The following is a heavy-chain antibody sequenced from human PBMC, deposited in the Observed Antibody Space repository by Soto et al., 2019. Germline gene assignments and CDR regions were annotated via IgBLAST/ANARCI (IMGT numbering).Heavy chain of an antibody. CDR2: ISSSSSTI. CDR1: GFTFSSYS. CDR3: ARERGGTLRAYYYDSSGIYYYGMDV. Sequence: RLSCAASGFTFSSYSMNWVRQAPGKGLEWVSYISSSSSTIYYADSVKGRFTISRDNAKNSLYLQMNSLRDEDTAVYYCARERGGTLRAYYYDSSGIYYYGMDVWGQGTTVTVSS. D-gene: IGHD3-22*01. J-gene: IGHJ6*02. V-gene: IGHV3-48*02.